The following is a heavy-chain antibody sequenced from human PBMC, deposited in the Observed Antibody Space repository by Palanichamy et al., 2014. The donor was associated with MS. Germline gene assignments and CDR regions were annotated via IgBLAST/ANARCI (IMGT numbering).Heavy chain of an antibody. V-gene: IGHV1-18*04. CDR1: GYTFSSYG. J-gene: IGHJ6*02. CDR3: ARDIGPVPGDYYYGLDV. D-gene: IGHD3-10*01. CDR2: ISTYNGNT. Sequence: QVQLVQSGAEVKEPGASVRVSCKASGYTFSSYGISWARQAPGQGLEWMGWISTYNGNTKYVQKFQDRVTMTTDTSTTTAHMDLRSLRSDDSAVYFCARDIGPVPGDYYYGLDVWGQGTTVTVSS.